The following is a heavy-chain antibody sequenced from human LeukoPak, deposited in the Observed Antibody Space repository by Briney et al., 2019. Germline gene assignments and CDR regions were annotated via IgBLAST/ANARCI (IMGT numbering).Heavy chain of an antibody. D-gene: IGHD1-14*01. CDR1: GGSFSGYY. CDR2: INHSGST. J-gene: IGHJ6*03. Sequence: PSETLSLTCAVYGGSFSGYYWSWIRQPPGKGLEWIGEINHSGSTNYNPSLKSRVTISVDTSKNQFSLKLSSVTAADTAVYYCARYRRAYYYMDVWGKGTTVTVSS. CDR3: ARYRRAYYYMDV. V-gene: IGHV4-34*01.